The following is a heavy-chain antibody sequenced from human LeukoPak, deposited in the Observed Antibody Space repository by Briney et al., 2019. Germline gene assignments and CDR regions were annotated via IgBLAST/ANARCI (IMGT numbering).Heavy chain of an antibody. Sequence: SETLSLTCAVYGGSFSGYYWSWIRQPPGKGLEWIGEINHSGSTNYNPSLKSRVTISVDTSKNQFSLKLSSVTAADTAVYYCARGRYCTSGVCYSLGTSFAPWGQGTLVTVSS. CDR3: ARGRYCTSGVCYSLGTSFAP. CDR2: INHSGST. CDR1: GGSFSGYY. V-gene: IGHV4-34*01. J-gene: IGHJ5*02. D-gene: IGHD2-8*01.